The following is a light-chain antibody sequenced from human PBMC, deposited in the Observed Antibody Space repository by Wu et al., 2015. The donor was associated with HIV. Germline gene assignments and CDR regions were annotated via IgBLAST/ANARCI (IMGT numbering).Light chain of an antibody. Sequence: DIQLTQSPSFLSAFIGDTVTISCRASQGIRSSLAWYQQKSGKVPKLLISSASTLQHGVPSRFNGGGSGTDFTLTISSLQPEDVATYYCQKYNTAPWTFGQGTKVEMK. CDR3: QKYNTAPWT. V-gene: IGKV1-27*01. CDR2: SAS. CDR1: QGIRSS. J-gene: IGKJ1*01.